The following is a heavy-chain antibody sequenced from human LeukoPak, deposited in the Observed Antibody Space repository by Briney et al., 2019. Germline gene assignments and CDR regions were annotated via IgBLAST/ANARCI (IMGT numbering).Heavy chain of an antibody. CDR2: IYYSGST. D-gene: IGHD2-2*01. CDR1: GGSISSSSYY. CDR3: ASPSLYCSSTSCYRDY. Sequence: PSETLSLTCTVSGGSISSSSYYWGWIRQPPGKGLEWIGSIYYSGSTYYNPSLKSRVTISVDTSKNQFSLKLSSVTAADTAVYYCASPSLYCSSTSCYRDYWGQGTLVTVSS. V-gene: IGHV4-39*07. J-gene: IGHJ4*02.